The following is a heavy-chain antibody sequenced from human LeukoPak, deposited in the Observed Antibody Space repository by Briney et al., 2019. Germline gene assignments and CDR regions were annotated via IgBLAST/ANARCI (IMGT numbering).Heavy chain of an antibody. Sequence: SETLSLTCTVSGGSISSYYWSWIRQPPGKGLEWIGYIYYSGSTNYNPSLKSRVTISVDTSKNQFSLNLISLTAADTAVYYCAGAREYYYDGSGYAYDYGMDVWGQGTTVPVS. CDR1: GGSISSYY. CDR2: IYYSGST. J-gene: IGHJ6*02. CDR3: AGAREYYYDGSGYAYDYGMDV. D-gene: IGHD3-22*01. V-gene: IGHV4-59*01.